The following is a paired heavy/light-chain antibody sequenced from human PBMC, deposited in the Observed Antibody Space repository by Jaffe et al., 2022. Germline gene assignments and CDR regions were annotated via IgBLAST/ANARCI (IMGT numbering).Heavy chain of an antibody. Sequence: EVQLLQSGAEMKKPGESLTISCQASGYTFTNYWIAWVRQLPGKGLEWMGNIYPGDSDTRYSPSFDGQVTISADKTENTAYLKWNALKEPDTAVYYCARQGSGVDWCFDLWGRGTLVTVSS. CDR3: ARQGSGVDWCFDL. V-gene: IGHV5-51*01. D-gene: IGHD3-3*01. CDR1: GYTFTNYW. J-gene: IGHJ2*01. CDR2: IYPGDSDT.
Light chain of an antibody. J-gene: IGLJ2*01. CDR1: SGHRSYA. Sequence: QLTLTQSPSASASLGASVKLTCTLSSGHRSYAIAWHQQQPGKGPRYLMKLNNDGSHTRGDGIPDRFTGSSSGAERYLTISSLQSDDEAEYYCQTWGTGIRLFGGGTKLTVV. CDR2: LNNDGSH. CDR3: QTWGTGIRL. V-gene: IGLV4-69*01.